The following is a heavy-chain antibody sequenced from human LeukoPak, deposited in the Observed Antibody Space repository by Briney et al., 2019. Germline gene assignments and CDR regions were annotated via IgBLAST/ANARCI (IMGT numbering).Heavy chain of an antibody. CDR1: GGTFSSYA. Sequence: SVKVSCGASGGTFSSYAISWVRQAPGQGLEWMGGIIPIFGTANYAQKFQGRVTITTDESTSTAYMELSSLRSEDTAVYYCAGPRYAYYYDSSGYYDLDYWGQGTLVTVSS. J-gene: IGHJ4*02. V-gene: IGHV1-69*05. D-gene: IGHD3-22*01. CDR2: IIPIFGTA. CDR3: AGPRYAYYYDSSGYYDLDY.